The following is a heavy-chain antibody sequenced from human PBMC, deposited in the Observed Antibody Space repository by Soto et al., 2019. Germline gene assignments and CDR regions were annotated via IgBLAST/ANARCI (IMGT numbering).Heavy chain of an antibody. D-gene: IGHD3-16*01. J-gene: IGHJ5*02. CDR2: IYSSGT. CDR1: GGSIGAYY. V-gene: IGHV4-59*01. Sequence: QVRLQESGPGLVKPSETLFLTCTVSGGSIGAYYWTWIRQPPGMGLEWIGFIYSSGTTYNPSLKSRVIISVDHSKNQFSLKLTSVAAVDTAVYFCARSGLRLGEVEFDPWGPGILVTVSS. CDR3: ARSGLRLGEVEFDP.